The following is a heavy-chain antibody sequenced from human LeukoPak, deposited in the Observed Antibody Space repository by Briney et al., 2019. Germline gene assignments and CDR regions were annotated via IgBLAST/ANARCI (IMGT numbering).Heavy chain of an antibody. CDR1: GGSISSGSYY. D-gene: IGHD1-26*01. V-gene: IGHV4-61*02. CDR2: IYTSGST. CDR3: ARGPEWELPREGAFDI. Sequence: SETLSLTCTVSGGSISSGSYYWSWIRQPAGKGLEWIGRIYTSGSTNYNPSLKSRVTISVDTSKNQFSLKLSSVTAADTAVYYCARGPEWELPREGAFDIWGQGTMVTVSS. J-gene: IGHJ3*02.